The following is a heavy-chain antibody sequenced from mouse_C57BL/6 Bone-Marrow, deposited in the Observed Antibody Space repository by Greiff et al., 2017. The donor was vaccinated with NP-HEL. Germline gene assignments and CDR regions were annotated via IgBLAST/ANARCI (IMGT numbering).Heavy chain of an antibody. CDR3: ARSYYYCSSYWYFDV. Sequence: QVQLQQSGPELVKPGASVKISCKASGYAFSSSWMNWVKQRPGKGLEWIGRIYPGDGDTNYNGKFKGKATLTADKSSSTAYMQLSSLTSEDSAIYFCARSYYYCSSYWYFDVWGTGTTVTVSS. D-gene: IGHD1-1*01. V-gene: IGHV1-82*01. CDR2: IYPGDGDT. J-gene: IGHJ1*03. CDR1: GYAFSSSW.